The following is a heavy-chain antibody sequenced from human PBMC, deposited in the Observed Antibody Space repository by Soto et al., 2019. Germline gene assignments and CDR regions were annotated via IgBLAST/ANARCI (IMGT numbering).Heavy chain of an antibody. CDR2: ISYDGSNK. Sequence: GGSLRLSCAASGFTFSSYAMHWVRQAPGKGLEWVAVISYDGSNKYYADSVKGRFTISRDNSKNTLYLQMNSPRAEDTAVYYCARGMTTVVIPYFQHWGQGTLVTVSS. D-gene: IGHD4-17*01. V-gene: IGHV3-30-3*01. CDR1: GFTFSSYA. J-gene: IGHJ1*01. CDR3: ARGMTTVVIPYFQH.